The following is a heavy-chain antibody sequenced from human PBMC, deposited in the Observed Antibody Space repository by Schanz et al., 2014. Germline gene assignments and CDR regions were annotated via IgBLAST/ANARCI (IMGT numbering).Heavy chain of an antibody. V-gene: IGHV3-11*01. J-gene: IGHJ5*02. CDR3: ARQPGRITVSGVVSNWFDP. CDR2: ISNSGTTI. CDR1: GFTFSDYY. D-gene: IGHD3-3*01. Sequence: VHLLESGGGLVQPGGSLRLSCAASGFTFSDYYMSWIRQAPGKGLEWVSYISNSGTTIYYADSVKGRFTISRDNAKNSLYLQMNSLRVEDTAVYYCARQPGRITVSGVVSNWFDPWGQGTLVTVSS.